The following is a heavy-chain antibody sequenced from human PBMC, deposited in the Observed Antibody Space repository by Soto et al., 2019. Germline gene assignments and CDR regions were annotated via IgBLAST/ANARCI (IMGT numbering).Heavy chain of an antibody. V-gene: IGHV4-34*01. Sequence: QVQLQQWGAGLLKPSETLSLTCAVYGGSFSGYYWSWIRQPPGKGLEWIGEINHSRSTNYNPSLKSRVTISVDTSKNQFSLKLSSVTAADTAVYYCAREVYSSGSPTIDYWGQGTLVTVSS. J-gene: IGHJ4*02. CDR3: AREVYSSGSPTIDY. D-gene: IGHD6-19*01. CDR2: INHSRST. CDR1: GGSFSGYY.